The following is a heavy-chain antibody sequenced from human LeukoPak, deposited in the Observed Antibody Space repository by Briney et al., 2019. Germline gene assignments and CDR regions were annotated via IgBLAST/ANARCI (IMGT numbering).Heavy chain of an antibody. CDR1: GGTFSSYA. D-gene: IGHD2-21*02. CDR2: IIPIFGTA. J-gene: IGHJ4*02. Sequence: SVRVSCKASGGTFSSYAISWVRQAPGQGLEWMGRIIPIFGTANYAQKFQGRVTITTDESTSTAYMELSSLRSEDTAVYYCASNPLYCGGDCYSTYYFDYWGQGTLVTVSS. V-gene: IGHV1-69*05. CDR3: ASNPLYCGGDCYSTYYFDY.